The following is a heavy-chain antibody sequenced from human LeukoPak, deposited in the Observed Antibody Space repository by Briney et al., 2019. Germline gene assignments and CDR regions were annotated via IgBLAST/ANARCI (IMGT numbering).Heavy chain of an antibody. D-gene: IGHD3-10*01. V-gene: IGHV4-59*08. Sequence: SETLSLTCTVSGGSISSYYWSWIRQPPGKGLERIGYIYYSGSTNYNPSLKSRVTISVDTSKNQFSLKLSSVTAADTAVYYCATSYYGSGSYWFPFDPWGQGTLVTVSS. CDR2: IYYSGST. CDR1: GGSISSYY. CDR3: ATSYYGSGSYWFPFDP. J-gene: IGHJ5*02.